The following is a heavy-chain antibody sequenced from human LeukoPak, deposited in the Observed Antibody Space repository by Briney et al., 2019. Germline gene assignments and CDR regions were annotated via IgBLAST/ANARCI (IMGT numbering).Heavy chain of an antibody. CDR3: ARHAAVEGSSGWSPLWWFDP. Sequence: SETLSLTCSVSGGSIRSYYWSWIRQPPGKGLEWIGYIYYSGSTNYNPSLKSRVTISLDTSKNQFSLKLSSVTAADTAVYYCARHAAVEGSSGWSPLWWFDPWGQGTLVTVSS. CDR1: GGSIRSYY. J-gene: IGHJ5*02. D-gene: IGHD6-19*01. CDR2: IYYSGST. V-gene: IGHV4-59*01.